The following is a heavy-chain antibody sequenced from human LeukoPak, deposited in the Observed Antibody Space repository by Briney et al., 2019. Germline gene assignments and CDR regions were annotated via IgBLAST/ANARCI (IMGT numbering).Heavy chain of an antibody. V-gene: IGHV5-51*01. CDR2: IYAVESDT. CDR1: GYSFTSYW. CDR3: ARHGGFGYSSGWAVCDY. J-gene: IGHJ4*02. D-gene: IGHD6-19*01. Sequence: GESLKISCQGSGYSFTSYWIGWVRQMPGKGLEWLGIIYAVESDTSYSPSLQGQVTISADKSISTAYLQMSSLKASDTATYYCARHGGFGYSSGWAVCDYWGQGTLVTVSS.